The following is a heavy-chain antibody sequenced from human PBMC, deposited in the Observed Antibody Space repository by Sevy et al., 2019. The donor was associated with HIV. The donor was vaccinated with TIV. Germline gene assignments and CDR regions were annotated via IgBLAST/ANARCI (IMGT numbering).Heavy chain of an antibody. CDR1: GYNFY. J-gene: IGHJ5*02. CDR2: VTPNSGPT. CDR3: AGQGLGWYNWFDP. Sequence: ASVKVSCKASGYNFYIHWVRQAPGQGLEWMGRVTPNSGPTTYAQRLQGRVAMTMDTSISTAYMELSGRKSDDTAIYYCAGQGLGWYNWFDPWGQGTLVTVSS. D-gene: IGHD6-19*01. V-gene: IGHV1-2*06.